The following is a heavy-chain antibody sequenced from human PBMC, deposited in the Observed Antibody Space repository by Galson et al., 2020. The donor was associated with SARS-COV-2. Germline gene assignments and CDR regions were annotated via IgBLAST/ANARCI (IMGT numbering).Heavy chain of an antibody. D-gene: IGHD1-26*01. J-gene: IGHJ5*02. V-gene: IGHV3-30-3*01. CDR3: ARAISGSYFGDFDP. Sequence: GGSLRLSCAASGFTFSSYAMHWVRQAPGKGLEWVAVISYDGSNKYYADSVKGRFTISRDNSKNTLYLQMNSLRAEDTAVYYCARAISGSYFGDFDPWGQGTLVTVSS. CDR1: GFTFSSYA. CDR2: ISYDGSNK.